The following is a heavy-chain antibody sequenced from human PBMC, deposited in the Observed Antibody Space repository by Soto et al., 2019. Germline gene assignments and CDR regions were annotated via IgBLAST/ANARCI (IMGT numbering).Heavy chain of an antibody. CDR3: TRDCVEGRNFCSGGSHDY. D-gene: IGHD2-15*01. CDR2: IRSKAYGGTT. V-gene: IGHV3-49*03. Sequence: GGSLRLSCTASGFTFGDYAMSWFRQAPGKGLEWVGFIRSKAYGGTTEYAASVKGRLTISRDDSKSIAYLQMNSLKTEDTAVYYCTRDCVEGRNFCSGGSHDYWGQGTLVTVSS. J-gene: IGHJ4*02. CDR1: GFTFGDYA.